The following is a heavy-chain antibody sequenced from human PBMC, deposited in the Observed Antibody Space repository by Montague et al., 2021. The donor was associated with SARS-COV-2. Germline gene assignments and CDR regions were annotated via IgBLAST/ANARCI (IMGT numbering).Heavy chain of an antibody. CDR3: ASLGPYDSSGYFIPEGGMDV. Sequence: SLRLSCAASGFTFSSYAMHWVRQAPGKGLEWVAVISYDGSNKYYVDSVKGRFTISRDNSKNTLYLRMNSLRAEDTAVYYCASLGPYDSSGYFIPEGGMDVWGQGTTVTVSS. D-gene: IGHD3-22*01. J-gene: IGHJ6*02. CDR1: GFTFSSYA. CDR2: ISYDGSNK. V-gene: IGHV3-30*04.